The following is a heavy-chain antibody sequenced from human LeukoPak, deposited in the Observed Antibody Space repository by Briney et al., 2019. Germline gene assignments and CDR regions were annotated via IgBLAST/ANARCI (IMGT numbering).Heavy chain of an antibody. CDR1: VGSVSSNSAA. V-gene: IGHV6-1*01. Sequence: SQTLSLTFAISVGSVSSNSAAWNCIRQSPSRGLECLGSTYYRSKWYNDYVGSVKSRITINQDPSKTQFSLQLNSVPPEDMAVYYCARALYSSGVVYYFDYWGQGTLVTVSS. CDR2: TYYRSKWYN. D-gene: IGHD6-19*01. J-gene: IGHJ4*02. CDR3: ARALYSSGVVYYFDY.